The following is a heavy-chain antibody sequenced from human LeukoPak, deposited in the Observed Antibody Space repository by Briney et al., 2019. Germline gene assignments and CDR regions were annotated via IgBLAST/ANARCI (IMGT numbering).Heavy chain of an antibody. D-gene: IGHD2-15*01. J-gene: IGHJ4*02. CDR3: ARADCRGGACSLDF. CDR1: GFSFSAYA. CDR2: ISSGGTSM. Sequence: GGSLRLSCAASGFSFSAYAMTWVRQAPGKGLEWVSSISSGGTSMSFAQSLQGRFIISRENTWKSLSLQMNSLRPEDTAVYYCARADCRGGACSLDFWGQGTLVT. V-gene: IGHV3-21*01.